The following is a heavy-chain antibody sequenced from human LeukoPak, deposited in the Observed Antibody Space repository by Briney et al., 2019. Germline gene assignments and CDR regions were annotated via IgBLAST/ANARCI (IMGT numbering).Heavy chain of an antibody. V-gene: IGHV4-4*07. Sequence: SETLSLTCSVSGGFISNYKWSWIRQPAGKGLEWIGRILSTGPTRYNPSLECRVSMSVDTSKNQFSLRLSFVTAADTAIYYCVRGIVAATGPDFWGQGIQVTGSA. J-gene: IGHJ4*02. D-gene: IGHD1-26*01. CDR2: ILSTGPT. CDR3: VRGIVAATGPDF. CDR1: GGFISNYK.